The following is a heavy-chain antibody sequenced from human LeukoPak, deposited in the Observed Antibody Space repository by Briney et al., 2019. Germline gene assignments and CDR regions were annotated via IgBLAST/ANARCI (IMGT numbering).Heavy chain of an antibody. J-gene: IGHJ4*02. V-gene: IGHV1-2*02. CDR3: ARDPEGVGATLGPQLSFDY. D-gene: IGHD1-26*01. Sequence: ASVKVSCKASGYTFTGYYMHWVRQAPGQGLEWMGWINPNSGGTHYAQKFQGRVTMTRDTSISTAYMELSRLRSDDTAVYYCARDPEGVGATLGPQLSFDYWGQGTLVTVSS. CDR2: INPNSGGT. CDR1: GYTFTGYY.